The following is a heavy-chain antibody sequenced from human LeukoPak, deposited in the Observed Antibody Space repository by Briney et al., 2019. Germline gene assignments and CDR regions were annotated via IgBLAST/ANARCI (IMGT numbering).Heavy chain of an antibody. CDR2: IDISGNTI. V-gene: IGHV3-11*01. J-gene: IGHJ6*03. D-gene: IGHD6-19*01. CDR1: GFTVSSNY. CDR3: V. Sequence: PGGSLRLSCAASGFTVSSNYMSWVRQAPGKGLEWLSHIDISGNTIHYADSVEGRFTISRDNAKNSVYLHAKDATAVPGTVYMDVWGKGTTVTVSS.